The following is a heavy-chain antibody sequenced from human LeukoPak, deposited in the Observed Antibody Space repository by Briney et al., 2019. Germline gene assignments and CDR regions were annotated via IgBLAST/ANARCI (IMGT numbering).Heavy chain of an antibody. CDR3: AMSSGYYLGYFDY. CDR2: IYSGGST. V-gene: IGHV3-53*04. J-gene: IGHJ4*02. CDR1: GFTVSSNY. Sequence: GGSLRPSCAASGFTVSSNYMSWVRQAPGKGLEWVSVIYSGGSTYYADSVKGRFTISRHNSKNTLYLQMNSLRAEDTAVYYCAMSSGYYLGYFDYWGQGTLVTVSS. D-gene: IGHD3-22*01.